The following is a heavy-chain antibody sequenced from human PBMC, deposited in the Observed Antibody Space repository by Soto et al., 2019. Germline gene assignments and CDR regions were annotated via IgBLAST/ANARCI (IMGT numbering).Heavy chain of an antibody. CDR1: GGSISSSSYY. CDR3: ARHYTPPQLVVVAATDY. D-gene: IGHD2-15*01. CDR2: IYYSGST. J-gene: IGHJ4*02. V-gene: IGHV4-39*01. Sequence: SETLSLTCTVSGGSISSSSYYWGWIRQPPGKGLEWIGSIYYSGSTYYNPSLKSRVTISVDTSKNQFSLKLSSVTAADTAVYYCARHYTPPQLVVVAATDYWGQGTLVTVSS.